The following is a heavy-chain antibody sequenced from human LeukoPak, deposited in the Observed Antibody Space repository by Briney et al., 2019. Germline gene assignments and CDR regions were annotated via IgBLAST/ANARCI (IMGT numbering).Heavy chain of an antibody. J-gene: IGHJ4*02. CDR2: ISGSGLTT. V-gene: IGHV3-23*01. D-gene: IGHD3/OR15-3a*01. Sequence: GGSLRLSCVASGFTFSNYAMSWVRLAPGRGLEWVSVISGSGLTTFYADSVKGRFTISRDNSKNTLYLQMNTLRAEDTAVYYCAKLGLGYADYWGQGTLVTVPS. CDR1: GFTFSNYA. CDR3: AKLGLGYADY.